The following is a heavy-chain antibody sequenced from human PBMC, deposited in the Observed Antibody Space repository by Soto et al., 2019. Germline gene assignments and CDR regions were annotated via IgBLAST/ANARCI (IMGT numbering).Heavy chain of an antibody. CDR3: AKNNLFGSGTKDY. Sequence: EVQVLDSGGGLVQPGGSLRLSCAASGFTFNNYAMSWVRQAPGKGLEWVSSISGSGDTTYYADSVKGRFGIFRDNSRNMVFLQLNSLRAEDTALYFYAKNNLFGSGTKDYWGQGTPVTVSS. CDR1: GFTFNNYA. J-gene: IGHJ4*02. CDR2: ISGSGDTT. D-gene: IGHD3-10*01. V-gene: IGHV3-23*01.